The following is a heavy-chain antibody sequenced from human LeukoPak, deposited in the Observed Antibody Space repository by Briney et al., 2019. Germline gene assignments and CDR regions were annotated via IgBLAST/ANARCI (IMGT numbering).Heavy chain of an antibody. CDR2: ISGSGGST. V-gene: IGHV3-23*01. CDR1: GFTFSSYA. CDR3: AKEDYYDSSGRSPSPFDY. D-gene: IGHD3-22*01. J-gene: IGHJ4*02. Sequence: QAGGSLRLSCAASGFTFSSYAMSWVRQAPGKGLEWVSAISGSGGSTYYADSVKGRFTISRDNSKNTLYLQMNSLRAEDTAVYYCAKEDYYDSSGRSPSPFDYWGQGTLVTVSS.